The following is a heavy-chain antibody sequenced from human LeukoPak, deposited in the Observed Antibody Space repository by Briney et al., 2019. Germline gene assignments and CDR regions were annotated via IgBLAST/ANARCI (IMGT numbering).Heavy chain of an antibody. CDR1: GYTFTSYG. Sequence: ASVKVSCKASGYTFTSYGISWVRQAPGKGLEWMGGFDPEDGETIYAQKFQGRVTMTEDTSTDTAYMELSSLRSEDTAVYYCATAVYDSSGYYYDFDYWGQGTLVTVSS. V-gene: IGHV1-24*01. D-gene: IGHD3-22*01. CDR2: FDPEDGET. CDR3: ATAVYDSSGYYYDFDY. J-gene: IGHJ4*02.